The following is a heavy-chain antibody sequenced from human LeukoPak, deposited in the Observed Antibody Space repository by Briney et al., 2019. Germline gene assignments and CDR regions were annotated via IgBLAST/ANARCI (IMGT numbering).Heavy chain of an antibody. D-gene: IGHD3-3*01. CDR2: INPSGGSP. Sequence: ASVKVSCKASGYTFTSYYMHWLRQAPGQGLEWMGIINPSGGSPTYAQKFQGRLTMTRDTSTSTVYMDLSSLRSEDTAVYYCARDARVGDYWGQGTLVTVSS. J-gene: IGHJ4*02. CDR1: GYTFTSYY. CDR3: ARDARVGDY. V-gene: IGHV1-46*01.